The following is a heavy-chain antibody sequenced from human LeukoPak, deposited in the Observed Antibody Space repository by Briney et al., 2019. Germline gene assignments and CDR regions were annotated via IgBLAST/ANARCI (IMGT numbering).Heavy chain of an antibody. V-gene: IGHV4-39*01. CDR3: ASGYFAADY. Sequence: PSETLSLTCTVSGGSISSSTYYWGWTRQPPGKGLEWIVSIYYSGSTYYNPALKSRVTIFVDTSKTQFSLKLDSVTAADTAVYYCASGYFAADYWGQGTLVTVSS. D-gene: IGHD3-9*01. J-gene: IGHJ4*02. CDR1: GGSISSSTYY. CDR2: IYYSGST.